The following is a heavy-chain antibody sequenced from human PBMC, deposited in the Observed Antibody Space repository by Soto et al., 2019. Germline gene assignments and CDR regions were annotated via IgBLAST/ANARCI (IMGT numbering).Heavy chain of an antibody. CDR3: ARVGHTTRIVAPGTGGDH. CDR1: GFILSDYT. V-gene: IGHV3-21*01. CDR2: ISSSSSFI. Sequence: EVQLVASGGGLVKPGGSLRLSCVASGFILSDYTMNWVRQAPGKGLEWVSLISSSSSFIYYPDSVKGRFTISRDNAKNSLFLQMNSLRAEDAAVYYCARVGHTTRIVAPGTGGDHWGQGTLVTVSS. J-gene: IGHJ4*02. D-gene: IGHD6-13*01.